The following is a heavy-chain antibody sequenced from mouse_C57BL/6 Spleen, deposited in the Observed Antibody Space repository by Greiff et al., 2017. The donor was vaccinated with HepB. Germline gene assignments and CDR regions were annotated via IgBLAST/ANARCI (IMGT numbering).Heavy chain of an antibody. CDR3: ARSRDYDWGAY. J-gene: IGHJ3*01. CDR2: INPYNGGT. D-gene: IGHD2-4*01. Sequence: VQLQQSGPVLVKPGASVKMSCKASGYTFTDYYMNWVKQSHGKSLEWIGVINPYNGGTSYNQKFKGKATLTVDKSSSTAYMELNSLTSEDSAVYYCARSRDYDWGAYWGQGTLVTVSA. CDR1: GYTFTDYY. V-gene: IGHV1-19*01.